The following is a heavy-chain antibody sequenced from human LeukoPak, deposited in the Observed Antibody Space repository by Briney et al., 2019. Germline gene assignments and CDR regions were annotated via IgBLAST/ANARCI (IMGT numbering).Heavy chain of an antibody. CDR2: INDSGTT. V-gene: IGHV4-34*01. Sequence: SETLSLTCDISRGFFSGYYWGWIRQPPGKGLEWIGDINDSGTTKYNPTLKSRVTISVDTSKNQFSLKVESVTAADTAVYYCARLPLGAFGEVLNFDSWGQGILVTVSS. J-gene: IGHJ4*02. D-gene: IGHD3-10*01. CDR1: RGFFSGYY. CDR3: ARLPLGAFGEVLNFDS.